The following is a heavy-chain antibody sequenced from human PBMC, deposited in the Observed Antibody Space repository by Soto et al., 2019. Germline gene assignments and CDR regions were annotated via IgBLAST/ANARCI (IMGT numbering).Heavy chain of an antibody. CDR1: GFTFSSYA. CDR2: ISGSGGST. J-gene: IGHJ6*02. CDR3: AKESPPYDYWLPRGPDGMDV. D-gene: IGHD3-3*01. Sequence: GSLRLSCAASGFTFSSYAMSCVRQAPGKGLEWVSAISGSGGSTYYADSVKGRFTISRDNSKNTLYLQMNSLRAEDTAVYYCAKESPPYDYWLPRGPDGMDVWGQGTTVTVSS. V-gene: IGHV3-23*01.